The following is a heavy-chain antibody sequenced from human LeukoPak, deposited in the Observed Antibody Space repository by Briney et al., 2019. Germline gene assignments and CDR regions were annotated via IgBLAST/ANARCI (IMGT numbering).Heavy chain of an antibody. V-gene: IGHV1-58*02. CDR1: GFTFTISA. CDR2: IVVGSGNT. CDR3: AAEDNGQWLVHGT. Sequence: ASVKVSCKASGFTFTISAMQWVRQARGQRLEWIGWIVVGSGNTNYEQKFQERVTITRDMSTSTAYMELSSLRSEDKAVYYCAAEDNGQWLVHGTWGQGTLVTVSS. D-gene: IGHD6-19*01. J-gene: IGHJ4*02.